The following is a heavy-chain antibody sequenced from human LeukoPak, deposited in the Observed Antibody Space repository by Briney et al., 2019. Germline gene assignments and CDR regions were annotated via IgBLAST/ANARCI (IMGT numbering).Heavy chain of an antibody. Sequence: PSGTLSLTCAVYGGAFSGYYWSWIRQPPGKGLEWIGEINHSGSTNYNPSLKSRVTISVDTSKDQFSLKLSSVTAADTAVYYCARGYCSSNSCPPAYYYYYGMDVWGQGTTVTVSS. CDR2: INHSGST. D-gene: IGHD2-2*01. CDR1: GGAFSGYY. V-gene: IGHV4-34*01. J-gene: IGHJ6*02. CDR3: ARGYCSSNSCPPAYYYYYGMDV.